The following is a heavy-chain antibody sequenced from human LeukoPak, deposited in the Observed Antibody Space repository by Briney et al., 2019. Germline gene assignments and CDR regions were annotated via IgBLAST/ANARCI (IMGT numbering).Heavy chain of an antibody. D-gene: IGHD3-22*01. CDR3: AKVMNMIVVASTDS. CDR1: GFTFSSYG. CDR2: IGGTGYST. J-gene: IGHJ4*02. Sequence: GGSLRLSCAASGFTFSSYGMSWVRQAPGKGLEWVSAIGGTGYSTYYADSVKGRFSISRDNSKNTLYLHMDSLRAEDTAVYYCAKVMNMIVVASTDSWGQGILVTVSS. V-gene: IGHV3-23*01.